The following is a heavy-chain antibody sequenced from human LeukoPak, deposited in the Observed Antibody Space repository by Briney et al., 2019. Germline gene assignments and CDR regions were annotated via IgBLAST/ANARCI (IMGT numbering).Heavy chain of an antibody. V-gene: IGHV3-23*01. CDR2: ISGSGGST. D-gene: IGHD2-15*01. CDR1: GFTFSSYA. Sequence: GGSLRLSCAASGFTFSSYAMSWVRQAPGKGLEWVSAISGSGGSTYYADSVKGRFTISRGNSKNTLYLQMNRLRAEDTAVYYCAKVIVSSWSYYYGLDVWGQGTTVTVSS. J-gene: IGHJ6*02. CDR3: AKVIVSSWSYYYGLDV.